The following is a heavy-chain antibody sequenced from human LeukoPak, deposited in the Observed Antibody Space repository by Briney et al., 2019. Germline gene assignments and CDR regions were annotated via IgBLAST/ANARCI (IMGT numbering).Heavy chain of an antibody. CDR2: ISHDGTNI. D-gene: IGHD3-9*01. V-gene: IGHV3-30*03. Sequence: GRSLRLSCAASGFTFSSYGMHWVRQAPGKGLEWVAAISHDGTNIHYAESVKGRFTISRDNSKNMLYLQMNCLRAEDTALYYCAETGPTDFWGQGTLVTVSS. CDR3: AETGPTDF. CDR1: GFTFSSYG. J-gene: IGHJ4*02.